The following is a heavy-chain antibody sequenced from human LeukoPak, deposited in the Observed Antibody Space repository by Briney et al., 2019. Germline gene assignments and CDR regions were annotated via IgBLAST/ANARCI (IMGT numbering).Heavy chain of an antibody. CDR3: ARVGIAVAGNGFDY. CDR1: GGSVTSGNYY. CDR2: IYTSGST. J-gene: IGHJ4*02. Sequence: SQTLSLTCTVSGGSVTSGNYYWNWIRQPAGKGLEWIGRIYTSGSTNYNPSLKSRVTISVDTSKSQFSLKLSSVTAADTAVYYCARVGIAVAGNGFDYWGQGTLVTVSS. V-gene: IGHV4-61*02. D-gene: IGHD6-19*01.